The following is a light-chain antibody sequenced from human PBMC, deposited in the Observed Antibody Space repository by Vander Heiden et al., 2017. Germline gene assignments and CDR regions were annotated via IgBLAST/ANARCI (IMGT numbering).Light chain of an antibody. Sequence: EVLLTQFPATLSLSPGERVALSCRASQGVSSSLAWYQAPRLLIYDVSNRATGIPARFSGSGSGANFTLTISSLEPEDFAVYYCQERNYWPPIFAFGPGTKVDIK. J-gene: IGKJ3*01. CDR2: DVS. V-gene: IGKV3-11*01. CDR3: QERNYWPPIFA. CDR1: QGVSSS.